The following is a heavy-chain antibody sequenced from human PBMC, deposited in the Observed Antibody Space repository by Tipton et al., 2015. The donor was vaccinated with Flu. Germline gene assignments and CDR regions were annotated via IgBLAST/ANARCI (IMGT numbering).Heavy chain of an antibody. D-gene: IGHD3-10*01. CDR2: IYDNGST. CDR3: SRETPSTYYYYFDS. J-gene: IGHJ4*02. CDR1: GGSITGGNFY. V-gene: IGHV4-61*02. Sequence: TLSLTCTVSGGSITGGNFYWSWIRQPAGKGLEWIGRIYDNGSTQYNSSLKSRVTLSLDTSKNQFSLKLTSVTAADTAVYYCSRETPSTYYYYFDSWGQGTPVTVSS.